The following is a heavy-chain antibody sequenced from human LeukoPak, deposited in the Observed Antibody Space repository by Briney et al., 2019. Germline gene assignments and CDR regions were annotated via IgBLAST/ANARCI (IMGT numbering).Heavy chain of an antibody. J-gene: IGHJ4*02. CDR3: VRNVDGY. V-gene: IGHV3-13*01. CDR1: GFTFSTSD. CDR2: IGTADDT. D-gene: IGHD5-24*01. Sequence: GGSLRLSCAASGFTFSTSDMHWVRQLSGKGLEWVSAIGTADDTFYSDSVKGRLTISRDNAKNSLYLQMNSLRAEDTAVYYCVRNVDGYWGQGTLVTVSS.